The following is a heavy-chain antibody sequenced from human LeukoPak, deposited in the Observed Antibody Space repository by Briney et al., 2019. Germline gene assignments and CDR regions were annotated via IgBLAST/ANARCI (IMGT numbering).Heavy chain of an antibody. J-gene: IGHJ4*02. V-gene: IGHV4-61*01. Sequence: SETLSLTCTVSGYSITSGYYWGWIRQPPGKGLEWIGYIYYSGSTNYNPSLNSRVTISVDTSNNHLSLKRSAVTAAGTAVYYCARVGYYGSGSVDYWGEGTLVTVSS. CDR1: GYSITSGYY. CDR3: ARVGYYGSGSVDY. D-gene: IGHD3-10*01. CDR2: IYYSGST.